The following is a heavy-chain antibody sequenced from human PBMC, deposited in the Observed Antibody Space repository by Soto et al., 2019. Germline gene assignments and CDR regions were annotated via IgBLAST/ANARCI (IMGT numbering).Heavy chain of an antibody. V-gene: IGHV5-51*01. CDR3: ARRGRSAGDYYYYYGMDV. CDR1: GYSFTSYW. J-gene: IGHJ6*02. Sequence: GESLKISCKGSGYSFTSYWIGWVRQMPGKGLEWMRIIYPGDSDTRYSPSFQGQVTISADKSISTAYLQWSSLKASDTAMYYCARRGRSAGDYYYYYGMDVWGQGTTVTVSS. CDR2: IYPGDSDT.